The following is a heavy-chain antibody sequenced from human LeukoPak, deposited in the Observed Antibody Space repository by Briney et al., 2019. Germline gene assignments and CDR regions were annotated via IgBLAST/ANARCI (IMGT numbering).Heavy chain of an antibody. CDR3: ARGKSVFSP. J-gene: IGHJ4*02. CDR1: GYTFTENY. V-gene: IGHV1-2*02. CDR2: INPYTGDA. Sequence: ASVTVSCKASGYTFTENYIHWVRQAPGHGLEWMGLINPYTGDANYTEKFQGRVTMTRDTSVSTAYMHLSRLRSDDTAVYYCARGKSVFSPWGQGTPVTVSS. D-gene: IGHD2/OR15-2a*01.